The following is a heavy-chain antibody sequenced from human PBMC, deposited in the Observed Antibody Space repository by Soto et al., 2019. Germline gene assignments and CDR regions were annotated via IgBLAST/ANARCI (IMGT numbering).Heavy chain of an antibody. CDR1: GDSVSSSFW. Sequence: ETLSLTCAVSGDSVSSSFWWTWVRQPPGKGLEWIGEIYHTETTNYAPSLKSRVTISLDKSMNQFSLRFNSVTPADTAVYYCARYDFGTFDNWGQGIRVTVSS. CDR2: IYHTETT. D-gene: IGHD4-17*01. J-gene: IGHJ4*02. CDR3: ARYDFGTFDN. V-gene: IGHV4-4*02.